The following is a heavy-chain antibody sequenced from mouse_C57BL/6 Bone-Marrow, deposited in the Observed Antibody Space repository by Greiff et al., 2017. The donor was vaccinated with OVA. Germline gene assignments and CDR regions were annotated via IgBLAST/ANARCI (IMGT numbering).Heavy chain of an antibody. CDR3: ERYGSREFAWFAY. D-gene: IGHD1-1*01. V-gene: IGHV1-76*01. CDR1: GYTFTDYY. CDR2: IYPGSGNT. Sequence: QVQLQQSGAELVRPGASVKLSCKASGYTFTDYYINWVKQRPGQGLEWIARIYPGSGNTYYNEKFKGKATLTAEKSSSTAYMQLSSLTSEDSAVYFWERYGSREFAWFAYWGQGTLVTVSA. J-gene: IGHJ3*01.